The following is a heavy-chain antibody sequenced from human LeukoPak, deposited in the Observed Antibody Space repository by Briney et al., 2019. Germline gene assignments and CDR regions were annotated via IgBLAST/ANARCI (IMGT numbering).Heavy chain of an antibody. Sequence: SETLSLTCAVSGGSISSSYWWSWIRQPPGKGLEWIGEIYHSGSTSYNLSLKSRVTISVDKSKNQFSLKLNSVTAADTAVYYCARDYCTSTTCPNWFDPWGQGTLVTVSS. CDR3: ARDYCTSTTCPNWFDP. CDR1: GGSISSSYW. D-gene: IGHD2-2*01. CDR2: IYHSGST. V-gene: IGHV4-4*02. J-gene: IGHJ5*02.